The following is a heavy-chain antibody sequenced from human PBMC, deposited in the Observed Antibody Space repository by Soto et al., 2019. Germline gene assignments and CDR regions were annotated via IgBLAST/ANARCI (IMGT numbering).Heavy chain of an antibody. Sequence: SETLSLTCTVSGGSISSYYWSWIRQPPGKGLEWIGYIYYSGSTNYNPSLKSRVTISVDTSKNQFSLKLSSVTAADTAVYYCARRYGGDFDYWGQGALVTV. J-gene: IGHJ4*02. CDR3: ARRYGGDFDY. D-gene: IGHD3-16*01. CDR1: GGSISSYY. CDR2: IYYSGST. V-gene: IGHV4-59*01.